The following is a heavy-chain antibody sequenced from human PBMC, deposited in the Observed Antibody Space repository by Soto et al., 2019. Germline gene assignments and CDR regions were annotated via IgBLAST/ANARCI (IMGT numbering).Heavy chain of an antibody. CDR3: ARPRHSYGRGYDAFDI. J-gene: IGHJ3*02. V-gene: IGHV4-39*01. CDR2: IYYSGST. CDR1: VGSISSSSYY. Sequence: SETLSLTCTVSVGSISSSSYYWFWIRHPPGKGLEWIGSIYYSGSTYYNPSLKSRVTISVDTSKNQFSLKLSSVTAADTAVYYCARPRHSYGRGYDAFDIWGQGTMVTVSS. D-gene: IGHD5-18*01.